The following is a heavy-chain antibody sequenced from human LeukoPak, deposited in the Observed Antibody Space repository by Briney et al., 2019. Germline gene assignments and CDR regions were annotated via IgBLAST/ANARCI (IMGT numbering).Heavy chain of an antibody. CDR3: ARHTSGYCTNGVCAIRHLDV. J-gene: IGHJ6*04. CDR2: IYYSGST. D-gene: IGHD2-8*01. Sequence: SETLSLTCTVSGGSISSSSYYWGWIRQPPGKGLEWIGSIYYSGSTYYNPSLKSRVTISVDTSKNQFSLRLSSVTAADTAVYYCARHTSGYCTNGVCAIRHLDVWGKGTTVTVSS. CDR1: GGSISSSSYY. V-gene: IGHV4-39*01.